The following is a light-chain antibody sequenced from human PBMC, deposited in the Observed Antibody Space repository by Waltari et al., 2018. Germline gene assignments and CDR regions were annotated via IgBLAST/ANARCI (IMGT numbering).Light chain of an antibody. V-gene: IGLV3-21*04. J-gene: IGLJ2*01. CDR3: QVWDTSADHLVV. CDR1: NIGAKS. CDR2: FDS. Sequence: SYVLTQPPSVSVAPGKTASITCGGNNIGAKSVNWYQQKPGQAPILLIYFDSDRPSGIPYRCSGSNSGNTATLTISRVEAGDEAAYYCQVWDTSADHLVVFGGGTNLTVV.